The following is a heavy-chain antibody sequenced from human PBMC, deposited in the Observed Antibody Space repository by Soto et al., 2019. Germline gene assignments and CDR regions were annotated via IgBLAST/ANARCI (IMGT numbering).Heavy chain of an antibody. Sequence: GGSLRLSCAASGFTFSDYGMSWVRQAPGKGLEWVSGVSGSGDSATGDRTYYADSVKGRFTISRDNSKNTLYLQMNSLTAEDTAVYYCAKDERGVIADYFDCWAQGTLVTVSS. CDR3: AKDERGVIADYFDC. V-gene: IGHV3-23*01. D-gene: IGHD3-10*01. J-gene: IGHJ4*01. CDR2: VSGSGDSATGDRT. CDR1: GFTFSDYG.